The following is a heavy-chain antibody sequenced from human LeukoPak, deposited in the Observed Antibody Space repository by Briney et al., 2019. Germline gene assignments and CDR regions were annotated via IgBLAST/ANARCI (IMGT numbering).Heavy chain of an antibody. CDR3: ARDRGFGELLNWFDP. CDR2: IYYSGST. J-gene: IGHJ5*02. D-gene: IGHD3-10*01. V-gene: IGHV4-39*07. Sequence: SETLSLTCTVSGGSISSSSYYWGWIRQPPGKGLEWIGSIYYSGSTYYNPSLKSRVTISVDTSKNQFSLKPSSVTAADTAVYYCARDRGFGELLNWFDPWGQGTLVTVSS. CDR1: GGSISSSSYY.